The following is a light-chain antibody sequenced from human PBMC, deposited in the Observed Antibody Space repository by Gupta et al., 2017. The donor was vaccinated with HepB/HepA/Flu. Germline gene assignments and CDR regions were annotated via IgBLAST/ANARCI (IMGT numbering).Light chain of an antibody. CDR3: QQECGDRPLGT. CDR2: GIS. V-gene: IGKV3-20*01. Sequence: EIVLTQSPGTLSLSPGERATLSCRASQSIINNYLAWYQQKPGQAPRLLLYGISARATGITDKFSGSGVAPDDTLTIIRRDPEDFEVYYCQQECGDRPLGTFGQGTKVEVK. CDR1: QSIINNY. J-gene: IGKJ1*01.